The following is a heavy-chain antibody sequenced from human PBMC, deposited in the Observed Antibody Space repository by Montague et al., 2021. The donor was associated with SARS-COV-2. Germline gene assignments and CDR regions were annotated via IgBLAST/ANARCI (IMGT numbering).Heavy chain of an antibody. V-gene: IGHV4-34*01. CDR1: GGSFSGYY. Sequence: SETLSLTCAVYGGSFSGYYWSWIRQPPGKGLEWIGEINHSGSTNYNPSLKSRVTMSVDTFKNQFSLKLSPVTAADTAVYYCARVRYYGSGTSLGMDVWGQGTTVTVSS. D-gene: IGHD3-10*01. J-gene: IGHJ6*02. CDR3: ARVRYYGSGTSLGMDV. CDR2: INHSGST.